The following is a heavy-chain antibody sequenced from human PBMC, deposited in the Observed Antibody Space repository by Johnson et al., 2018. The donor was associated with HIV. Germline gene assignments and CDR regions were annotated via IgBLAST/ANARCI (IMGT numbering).Heavy chain of an antibody. Sequence: VQLVESGGGLVQPGGSLRLSCAASGFTFSSYWMSWVRQAPGKGLEWVSIIYSGGSTYYADSVKGRFTISRDNSKNTLYLQMNSLRAEDTAVYYCAKVRKGELLHDAFDIWGQGTMVTVSS. CDR2: IIYSGGST. V-gene: IGHV3-23*04. CDR3: AKVRKGELLHDAFDI. J-gene: IGHJ3*02. CDR1: GFTFSSYW. D-gene: IGHD1-26*01.